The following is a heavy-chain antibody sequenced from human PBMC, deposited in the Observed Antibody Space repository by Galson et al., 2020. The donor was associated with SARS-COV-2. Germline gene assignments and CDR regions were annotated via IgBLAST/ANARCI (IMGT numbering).Heavy chain of an antibody. D-gene: IGHD3-22*01. Sequence: ETSETLSLTCTVSGGSITTNGHYWNWIRQHPGKGLEWIGYIFYSGSTHYNPSLKSRLSMSIDTSKNQFSLKLSSVTAADTAVYYCARDGPRHYSGYYGYFQYWGQGTLVIVSS. CDR2: IFYSGST. CDR3: ARDGPRHYSGYYGYFQY. J-gene: IGHJ1*01. CDR1: GGSITTNGHY. V-gene: IGHV4-31*03.